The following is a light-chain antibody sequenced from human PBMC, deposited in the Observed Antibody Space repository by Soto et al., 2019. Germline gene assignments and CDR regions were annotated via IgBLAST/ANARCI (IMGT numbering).Light chain of an antibody. CDR1: QSISTW. V-gene: IGKV1-5*01. J-gene: IGKJ5*01. CDR3: QQYDSFSST. Sequence: DIQMTRSPSTLAASVGDRVTITYRASQSISTWLAWYQQKPGRAPKIVSYDSSSLESGVPSRFRGSGSGTEFSLTISSLKPDDFATYYCQQYDSFSSTFGQGTRLEIK. CDR2: DSS.